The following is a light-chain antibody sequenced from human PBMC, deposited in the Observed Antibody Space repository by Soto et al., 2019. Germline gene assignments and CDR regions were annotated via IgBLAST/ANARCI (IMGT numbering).Light chain of an antibody. CDR1: QSISSY. Sequence: DIQITPSPSSLSASVGDRVTITCRASQSISSYLNWYQHKPGKAPKLLIYAASSLQTGVPSRFSGSRSGTDFALTISSLQRDDFATYYCQQTASFPRTFAQGSKVDFK. J-gene: IGKJ1*01. CDR2: AAS. V-gene: IGKV1-39*01. CDR3: QQTASFPRT.